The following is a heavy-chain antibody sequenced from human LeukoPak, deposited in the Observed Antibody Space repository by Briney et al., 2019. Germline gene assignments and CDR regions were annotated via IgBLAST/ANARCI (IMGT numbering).Heavy chain of an antibody. CDR1: GFTFTSSA. CDR3: AADPTMIVVVNAFDI. V-gene: IGHV1-58*02. D-gene: IGHD3-22*01. CDR2: IVVGSGNT. Sequence: SVKVSCKASGFTFTSSAMQWVRQARGQRLEWIGWIVVGSGNTNYAQKFQERVTITRDVSTSTAYMELSSLRSEDTAVYYCAADPTMIVVVNAFDIWGQGTMVTVSS. J-gene: IGHJ3*02.